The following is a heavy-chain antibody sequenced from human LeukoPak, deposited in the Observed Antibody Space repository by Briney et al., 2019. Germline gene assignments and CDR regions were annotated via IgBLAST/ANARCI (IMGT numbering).Heavy chain of an antibody. Sequence: GGSLRLSCAASGFTFSSYSMNWVRQAPGKGLEWVSYISSSSSTIYYADSVKGRFTISRDNAKNSLYLQMNSLRAEDTAVYYCARDRAVVVPAATFDYWGQGTLVTVSS. CDR2: ISSSSSTI. J-gene: IGHJ4*02. CDR3: ARDRAVVVPAATFDY. V-gene: IGHV3-48*01. CDR1: GFTFSSYS. D-gene: IGHD2-2*01.